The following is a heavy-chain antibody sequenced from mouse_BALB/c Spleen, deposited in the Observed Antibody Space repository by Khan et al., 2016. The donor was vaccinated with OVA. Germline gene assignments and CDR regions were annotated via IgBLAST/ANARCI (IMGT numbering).Heavy chain of an antibody. D-gene: IGHD1-1*01. CDR1: GYTFINYW. V-gene: IGHV1-7*01. Sequence: VQLQESGAELAKPGASMKMSCKASGYTFINYWILWVKQRPGQGLEWIGYINPSTGYTEYNQNFKDKATLTADKSSSTAYMQLSSLTSEDSAVYYCARRGLRWDFDYWGQGTTRTVSS. CDR3: ARRGLRWDFDY. CDR2: INPSTGYT. J-gene: IGHJ2*01.